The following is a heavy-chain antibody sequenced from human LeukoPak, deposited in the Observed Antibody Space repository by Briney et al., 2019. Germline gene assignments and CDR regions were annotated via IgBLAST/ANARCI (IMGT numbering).Heavy chain of an antibody. CDR1: GFTVSSNY. CDR2: IYSGGST. D-gene: IGHD3-22*01. Sequence: GGSLRLSCAASGFTVSSNYMSWVRQAPGKGLEWVSVIYSGGSTYYADSVKGRFTISRDNSKNTLYLQMNSLRAEDTAVYYCAKDRSWYYDSSGYNWGQGTLVTVSS. J-gene: IGHJ4*02. V-gene: IGHV3-66*01. CDR3: AKDRSWYYDSSGYN.